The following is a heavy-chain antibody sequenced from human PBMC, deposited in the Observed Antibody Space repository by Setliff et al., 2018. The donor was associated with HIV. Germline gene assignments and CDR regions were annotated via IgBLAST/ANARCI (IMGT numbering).Heavy chain of an antibody. CDR2: IYYSGST. CDR1: GGSISSYY. D-gene: IGHD3-10*01. V-gene: IGHV4-59*12. J-gene: IGHJ5*02. CDR3: ARERSALLWKNWFDP. Sequence: PSETLSLTCTVSGGSISSYYWGWIRQPPGKGLEWIGYIYYSGSTNYNPSLKSRVTISVDTSKNQFSLKLSSVTAADTAVYYCARERSALLWKNWFDPWGQGTLVTVSS.